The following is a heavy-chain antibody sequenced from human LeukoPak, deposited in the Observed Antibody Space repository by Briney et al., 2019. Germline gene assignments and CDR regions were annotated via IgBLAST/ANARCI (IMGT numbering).Heavy chain of an antibody. V-gene: IGHV1-2*02. J-gene: IGHJ5*02. CDR3: ARGLWGYSYGSDSDWFDP. CDR2: INPNSGGT. Sequence: GASVKVSCKASGYTFTGYYMHWVRQAPGQGLEWMGWINPNSGGTNYAQKFQGRVTMTRDTSISTAYMELSRLRSDDTAVYYCARGLWGYSYGSDSDWFDPWGQGTLVTVSS. CDR1: GYTFTGYY. D-gene: IGHD5-18*01.